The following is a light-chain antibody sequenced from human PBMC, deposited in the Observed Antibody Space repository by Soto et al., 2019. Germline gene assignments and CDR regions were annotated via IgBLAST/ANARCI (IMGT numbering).Light chain of an antibody. CDR1: SSNIGGNS. J-gene: IGLJ2*01. CDR3: STWDDSLRGLV. CDR2: SNH. V-gene: IGLV1-44*01. Sequence: QSVLTQPPSASGAPGQGISISCSGSSSNIGGNSVSWYRQVPGTAPELLIFSNHQRPSGVPDRFSGSKSGTSASLAISGLQSEDEADYYCSTWDDSLRGLVFGGGTKVTVL.